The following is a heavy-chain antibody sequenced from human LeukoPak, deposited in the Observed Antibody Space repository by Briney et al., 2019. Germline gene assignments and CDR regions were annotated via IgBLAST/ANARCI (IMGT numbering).Heavy chain of an antibody. CDR3: ARRSQGSSWYLWLDY. J-gene: IGHJ4*02. D-gene: IGHD6-13*01. CDR1: GFTVSSNY. Sequence: GGSLRLSCAASGFTVSSNYMSWVRQAPGKGLEWVSVIYSGGSTYYADSVKGRFTVSRDNSKNTLYLQMNSLRAEDTAVYYCARRSQGSSWYLWLDYWGQGTLVTVSS. CDR2: IYSGGST. V-gene: IGHV3-66*01.